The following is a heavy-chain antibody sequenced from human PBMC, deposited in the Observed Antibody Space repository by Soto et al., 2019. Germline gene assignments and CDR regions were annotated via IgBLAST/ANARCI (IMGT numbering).Heavy chain of an antibody. CDR2: ISGSGGRS. J-gene: IGHJ4*02. D-gene: IGHD1-26*01. V-gene: IGHV3-23*01. CDR1: GFTFSNYA. Sequence: EVQLLDSGGGLVQPGGSLRLSCAASGFTFSNYAMTWVRQGPGKGLEWVSGISGSGGRSYYADSVKGRFTISRDNSKSTLSLPRNNPRAEDTAVYYCAKAYFACSSEQTYYFDYRGQGTLVTVSS. CDR3: AKAYFACSSEQTYYFDY.